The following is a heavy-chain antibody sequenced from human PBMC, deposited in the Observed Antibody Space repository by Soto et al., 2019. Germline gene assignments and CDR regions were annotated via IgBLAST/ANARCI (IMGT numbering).Heavy chain of an antibody. J-gene: IGHJ4*02. Sequence: QMQLVESGGGVVQPGRSLRLSCAASGFTFSRYGMHWVRQAPGKGLEWVAVISYDGGDKHYADSVKGRFTISRDNSKNTLYRQMNSLRAEDRAVYYCVKDADQGAASYYFDHWGQGTLVTVSS. CDR2: ISYDGGDK. CDR1: GFTFSRYG. V-gene: IGHV3-30*18. D-gene: IGHD6-25*01. CDR3: VKDADQGAASYYFDH.